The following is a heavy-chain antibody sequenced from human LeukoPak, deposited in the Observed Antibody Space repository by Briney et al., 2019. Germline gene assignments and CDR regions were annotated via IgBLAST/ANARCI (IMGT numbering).Heavy chain of an antibody. J-gene: IGHJ4*02. D-gene: IGHD4-23*01. V-gene: IGHV3-66*01. Sequence: GGSLRLSCAASGFTFSSYGMHWVRQAPGKGLEWVSVIYSGGSTYYADSVKGRFTISRDNSKSTLYLQMNSLRAEDTAVYYCARDYGGNSAFDYWGQGTLVTVSS. CDR3: ARDYGGNSAFDY. CDR2: IYSGGST. CDR1: GFTFSSYG.